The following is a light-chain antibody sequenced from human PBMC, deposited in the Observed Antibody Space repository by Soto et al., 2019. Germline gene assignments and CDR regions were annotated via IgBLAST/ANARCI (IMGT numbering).Light chain of an antibody. V-gene: IGLV2-8*01. CDR3: SSLGV. Sequence: QPVLTQPPSASGSPGQSVTISCTGTSSDVAVYNYVSWYQQHPGKAPKLMIYEVSKRPSGVPDRFSGSKSGNTASLTVSGLQTEDDADYYCSSLGVFGTGTKVTVL. CDR2: EVS. CDR1: SSDVAVYNY. J-gene: IGLJ1*01.